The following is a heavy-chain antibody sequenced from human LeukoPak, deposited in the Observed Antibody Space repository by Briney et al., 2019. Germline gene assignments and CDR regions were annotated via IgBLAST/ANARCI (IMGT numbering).Heavy chain of an antibody. J-gene: IGHJ5*02. V-gene: IGHV4-39*01. CDR1: GGSISSSSHS. D-gene: IGHD6-13*01. Sequence: SETLSLTCTVSGGSISSSSHSWGWIRQPPGKGLEWTGSIYYTGTTYYNPSLKSRVTISVDTPKNQFSLKLNSVTAADTAVYYCAQSLGSSNWIGNWFDPWGQGTLVTVSS. CDR3: AQSLGSSNWIGNWFDP. CDR2: IYYTGTT.